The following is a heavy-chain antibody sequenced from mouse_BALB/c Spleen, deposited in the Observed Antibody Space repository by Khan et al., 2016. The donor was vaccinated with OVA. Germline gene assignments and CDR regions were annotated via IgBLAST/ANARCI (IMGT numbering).Heavy chain of an antibody. D-gene: IGHD1-1*01. CDR2: INPSTGYT. CDR3: ARRGLRWDSDY. CDR1: GYTFINYW. Sequence: QVQLQQSGAELAKPGASVKMSCKASGYTFINYWILWVKQRPGQGLEWIGYINPSTGYTEYNQNFKDKATLTADKSSSTAYMQLSSLTSEDSAVYYCARRGLRWDSDYWGQGTTLTVSS. J-gene: IGHJ2*01. V-gene: IGHV1-7*01.